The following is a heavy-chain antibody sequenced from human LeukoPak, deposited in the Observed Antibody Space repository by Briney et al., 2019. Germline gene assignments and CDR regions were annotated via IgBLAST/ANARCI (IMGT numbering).Heavy chain of an antibody. V-gene: IGHV4-34*01. D-gene: IGHD4-17*01. CDR3: ARGEDGTGDYRPTYFDS. CDR2: INNGGGT. Sequence: PSETLPLTCAVYDGSFSDYLWNWIRQTPGKGLEWIGEINNGGGTNYNPSLKSRATISVDTSKKQFSLNLTSVTAADTAVYYCARGEDGTGDYRPTYFDSWGQGTLVTVSS. J-gene: IGHJ4*02. CDR1: DGSFSDYL.